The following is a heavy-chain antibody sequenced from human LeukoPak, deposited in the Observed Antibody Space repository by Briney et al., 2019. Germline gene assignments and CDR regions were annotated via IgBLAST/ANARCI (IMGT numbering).Heavy chain of an antibody. CDR1: GFTFSSNW. D-gene: IGHD6-19*01. CDR3: ARDQQWLAHFDY. Sequence: GGSLRLSCAASGFTFSSNWMHWARQAPGKGLVWVSRINSDGSSTSYADSVKGRFTISRDNAKNTLYLQMNSLRAEDTAVYYCARDQQWLAHFDYWGQGTLVTVSS. J-gene: IGHJ4*02. CDR2: INSDGSST. V-gene: IGHV3-74*01.